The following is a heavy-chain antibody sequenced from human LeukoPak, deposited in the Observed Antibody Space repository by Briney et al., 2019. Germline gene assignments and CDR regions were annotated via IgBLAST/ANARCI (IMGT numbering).Heavy chain of an antibody. J-gene: IGHJ6*02. CDR3: ARMHPYTRLLWFGEDGMDV. V-gene: IGHV1-2*02. CDR2: INPNSGGT. CDR1: GYTFTGYY. Sequence: ASVKVSCKASGYTFTGYYMHWVRQPPGQGLEWMGWINPNSGGTNYAQKFQGRVTMTRDTSISTAYMELSRLRSDDTAVYYCARMHPYTRLLWFGEDGMDVWGQGTTVTVSS. D-gene: IGHD3-10*01.